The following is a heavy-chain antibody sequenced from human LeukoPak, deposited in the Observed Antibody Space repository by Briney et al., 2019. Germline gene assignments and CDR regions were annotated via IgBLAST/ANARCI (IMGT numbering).Heavy chain of an antibody. D-gene: IGHD1-26*01. Sequence: GGSLRLSCAASGFTFSSYAMNWVRQAPGKGLEWVSAVSSRGDSTYCADSVKGRFTISRDNSKNTLYLQIDSLRVEDTAVYYCAKQKVGGTVIRYFDYWGQGTLATVSS. CDR2: VSSRGDST. CDR1: GFTFSSYA. V-gene: IGHV3-23*01. CDR3: AKQKVGGTVIRYFDY. J-gene: IGHJ4*02.